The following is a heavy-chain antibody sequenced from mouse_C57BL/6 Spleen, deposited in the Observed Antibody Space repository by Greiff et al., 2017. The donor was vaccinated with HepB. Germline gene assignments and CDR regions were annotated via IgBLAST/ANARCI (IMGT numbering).Heavy chain of an antibody. J-gene: IGHJ1*03. CDR3: ARRDYGSVWYFDV. CDR1: GYTFTSYW. D-gene: IGHD1-1*01. CDR2: IHPNSGST. V-gene: IGHV1-64*01. Sequence: QVQLQQSGAELVKPGASVKLSCKASGYTFTSYWMHWVKQRPGQGLEWIGMIHPNSGSTNYNEKFKSKATLTVDKSSSTAYMQLSSLTSEDSAVYYCARRDYGSVWYFDVWGTGTTVTVSS.